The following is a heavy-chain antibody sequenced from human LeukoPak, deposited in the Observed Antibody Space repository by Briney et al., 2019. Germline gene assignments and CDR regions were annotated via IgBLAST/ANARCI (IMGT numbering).Heavy chain of an antibody. CDR1: GFTFSSYI. Sequence: GGSLRLSCAASGFTFSSYIMNWVRQAPGKGLEWVSYINGGGSTTYYADSVKGRFTISRDNSKNTVYLQMSSLRAEDTAVYSCASGYDSSGYYFDYWGQGTLVTVST. D-gene: IGHD3-22*01. CDR3: ASGYDSSGYYFDY. J-gene: IGHJ4*02. CDR2: INGGGSTT. V-gene: IGHV3-48*01.